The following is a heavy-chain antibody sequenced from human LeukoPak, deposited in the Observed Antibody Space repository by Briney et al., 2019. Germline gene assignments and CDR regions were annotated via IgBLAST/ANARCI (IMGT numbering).Heavy chain of an antibody. CDR3: AREGLYYYGSGSYHD. J-gene: IGHJ4*02. D-gene: IGHD3-10*01. Sequence: GGSLRLSCAASGFTFSSYSMNWVRQAPGKGLEWVSSISSSSSYIYYADSVKGRFTISRDNAKNSLYLQMNSLRAEDTAVYYCAREGLYYYGSGSYHDWGQGTLVTVSS. CDR1: GFTFSSYS. V-gene: IGHV3-21*01. CDR2: ISSSSSYI.